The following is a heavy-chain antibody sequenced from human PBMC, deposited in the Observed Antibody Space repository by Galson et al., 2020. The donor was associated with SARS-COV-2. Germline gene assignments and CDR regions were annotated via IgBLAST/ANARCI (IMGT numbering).Heavy chain of an antibody. J-gene: IGHJ4*02. CDR2: INHSGST. CDR3: ARVRRGVGATRPPTDY. D-gene: IGHD1-26*01. Sequence: PSETLSLTCAVYGGSFSGYYWSWIRQPPGKGLEWIGEINHSGSTNYNPSLKSRVTISVDTSKNQFSLKLSSVTAADTAVYYCARVRRGVGATRPPTDYWGQGTLVTVSS. V-gene: IGHV4-34*01. CDR1: GGSFSGYY.